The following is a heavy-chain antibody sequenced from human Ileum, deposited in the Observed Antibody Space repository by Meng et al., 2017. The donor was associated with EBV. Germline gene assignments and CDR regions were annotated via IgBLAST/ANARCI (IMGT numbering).Heavy chain of an antibody. CDR3: ARENSGGFSGCDY. CDR2: ITSSGHAV. J-gene: IGHJ4*02. CDR1: GFTFSYYY. V-gene: IGHV3-11*01. Sequence: VELRGSGGVLVKPGGSLRLSCAAAGFTFSYYYMSWIRQAPGKGLEWLSYITSSGHAVEYADSVKGRFTISRDNAKNSLYLQMNSLRAEDTAVYYCARENSGGFSGCDYWGQGTLVTVSS. D-gene: IGHD5-12*01.